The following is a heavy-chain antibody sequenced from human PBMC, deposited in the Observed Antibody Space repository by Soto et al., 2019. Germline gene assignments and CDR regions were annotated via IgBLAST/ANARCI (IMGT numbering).Heavy chain of an antibody. V-gene: IGHV3-9*01. CDR3: TKRRSARPGFDAFDL. J-gene: IGHJ3*01. Sequence: GGSLRLSCAASGFTFEAYSLHWVRQLPGTGLEWVAGISGDSGSSGYADSVRGRFTVSRDNAKNSLFLQMSSLSLEDTALYYCTKRRSARPGFDAFDLWGQGTMVTVSS. CDR1: GFTFEAYS. CDR2: ISGDSGSS.